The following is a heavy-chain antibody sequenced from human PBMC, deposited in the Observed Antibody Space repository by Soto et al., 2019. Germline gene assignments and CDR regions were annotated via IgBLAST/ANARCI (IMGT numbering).Heavy chain of an antibody. V-gene: IGHV2-5*02. D-gene: IGHD2-21*01. CDR3: APRQGISAYCGGVTSNLDAFDV. Sequence: QITLKESGPALVRPTQTLTLTCTFSGFSLTTSEVGVAWIRQPPGKALEWLALIYWDDETRYRPSLRNSITIVKDTSKNLVDFTMTTVDLVETGIYSCAPRQGISAYCGGVTSNLDAFDVWGQGTMVTVSS. CDR1: GFSLTTSEVG. CDR2: IYWDDET. J-gene: IGHJ3*01.